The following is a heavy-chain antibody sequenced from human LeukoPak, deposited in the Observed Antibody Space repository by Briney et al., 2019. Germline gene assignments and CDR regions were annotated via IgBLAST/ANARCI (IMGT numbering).Heavy chain of an antibody. D-gene: IGHD3-10*02. CDR1: GFTFSSYG. J-gene: IGHJ4*02. CDR3: AKIYSITLFPGANILFNN. CDR2: INGNGGTT. V-gene: IGHV3-23*01. Sequence: GGSLRLSCAASGFTFSSYGINWVRQAPGKGLEWVAGINGNGGTTDYAETVKGRFTITRDNSKNAAYMQLDRLRADDTAVYYCAKIYSITLFPGANILFNNWGQGTLVTVSS.